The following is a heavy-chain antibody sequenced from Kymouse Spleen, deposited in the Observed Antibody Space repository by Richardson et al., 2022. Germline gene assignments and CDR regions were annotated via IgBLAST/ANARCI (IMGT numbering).Heavy chain of an antibody. CDR1: GGSISSYY. V-gene: IGHV4-59*01. CDR2: IYYSGST. D-gene: IGHD6-6*01. CDR3: ARDKEYSSYYGMDV. J-gene: IGHJ6*02. Sequence: QVQLQESGPGLVKPSETLSLTCTVSGGSISSYYWSWIRQPPGKGLEWIGYIYYSGSTNYNPSLKSRVTISVDTSKNQFSLKLSSVTAADTAVYYCARDKEYSSYYGMDVWGQGTTVTVSS.